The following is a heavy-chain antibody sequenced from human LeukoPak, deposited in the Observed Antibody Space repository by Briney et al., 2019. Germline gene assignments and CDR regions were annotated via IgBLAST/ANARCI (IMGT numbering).Heavy chain of an antibody. CDR2: INPNSGAT. Sequence: GASVKVSCKASGYIFTAYNIHWVRQAPGQRLQWMGWINPNSGATNYGQKFQGRVTMTSDTSISTVYMEMSRLRFDDTAVYYCARGRRFGELGDYWGQGTLVTVSS. CDR3: ARGRRFGELGDY. CDR1: GYIFTAYN. D-gene: IGHD3-10*01. V-gene: IGHV1-2*02. J-gene: IGHJ4*02.